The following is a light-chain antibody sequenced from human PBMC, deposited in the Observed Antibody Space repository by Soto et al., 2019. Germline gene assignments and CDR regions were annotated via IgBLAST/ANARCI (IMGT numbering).Light chain of an antibody. J-gene: IGKJ4*01. V-gene: IGKV3-11*01. CDR1: QSVSSY. CDR2: DAS. Sequence: EIGLTQSPATLSLSPGERATLSCRASQSVSSYLAWYQQKPGQAPRLLIYDASNRATGIPARFSGSGSGTDFTLTISSLEPEDFAVYYCQQRSNWLTFGGGTKV. CDR3: QQRSNWLT.